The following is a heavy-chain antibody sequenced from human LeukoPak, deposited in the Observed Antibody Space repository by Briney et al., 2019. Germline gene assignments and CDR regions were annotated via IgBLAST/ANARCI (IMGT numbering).Heavy chain of an antibody. D-gene: IGHD6-6*01. CDR3: ARGFLRIAARLDP. Sequence: ASVKVSCKASGYTFTGYYMHWVRQAPGQGREWMGWINPNSGGTNYAQKFQGRVTMTRDTSISTAYMELSRLRSDDTAVYYCARGFLRIAARLDPWGQGTLVTVSS. V-gene: IGHV1-2*02. CDR2: INPNSGGT. J-gene: IGHJ5*02. CDR1: GYTFTGYY.